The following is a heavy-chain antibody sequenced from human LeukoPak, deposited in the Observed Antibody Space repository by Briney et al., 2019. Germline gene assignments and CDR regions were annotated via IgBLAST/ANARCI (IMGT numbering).Heavy chain of an antibody. V-gene: IGHV3-23*01. CDR2: ITSGGAP. D-gene: IGHD3-22*01. CDR3: AKEDYYDSSGPPRD. Sequence: PGGSLRLSCAASGFTFSNYAVMGVRQAPGQGLEWVSAITSGGAPRYADSVKGRFTISRDNSKNTLYLQMNSLRAEDTAVYYCAKEDYYDSSGPPRDWGQGTLVTVSS. CDR1: GFTFSNYA. J-gene: IGHJ4*02.